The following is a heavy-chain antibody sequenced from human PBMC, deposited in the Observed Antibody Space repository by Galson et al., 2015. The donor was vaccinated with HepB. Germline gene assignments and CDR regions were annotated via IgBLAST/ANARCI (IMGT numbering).Heavy chain of an antibody. CDR1: GFTFSSYS. J-gene: IGHJ4*02. CDR2: ISSSSSYI. D-gene: IGHD3-22*01. CDR3: ASTTYYYDSSGPGEGDY. Sequence: SLRLSCAASGFTFSSYSMNWVRQAPGKGLEWVSSISSSSSYIYYADSVKGRFTISRDNAKNSLYLQMNSLRAEDTAVYYCASTTYYYDSSGPGEGDYWGQGTLVTVSS. V-gene: IGHV3-21*01.